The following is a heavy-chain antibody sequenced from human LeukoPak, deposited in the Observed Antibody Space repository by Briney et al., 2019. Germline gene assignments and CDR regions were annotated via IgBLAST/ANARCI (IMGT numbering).Heavy chain of an antibody. V-gene: IGHV1-46*01. CDR3: ARDRGRRYSDY. CDR2: INPSGGST. J-gene: IGHJ4*02. Sequence: RASVKVSCKASGCTFTNYGISWVRQAPGQGLEWMGIINPSGGSTSYAQKFQGRVTMTRDMSTSTVYMELSSLRSEDTAVYYCARDRGRRYSDYWGQGTLVTVSS. CDR1: GCTFTNYG.